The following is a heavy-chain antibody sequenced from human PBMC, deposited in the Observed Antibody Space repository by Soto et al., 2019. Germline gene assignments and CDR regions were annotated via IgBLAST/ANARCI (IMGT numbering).Heavy chain of an antibody. CDR1: GFTFSSYS. CDR3: ARNDFWSGQNYYGMDV. V-gene: IGHV3-21*01. CDR2: ISSSSSYI. J-gene: IGHJ6*02. D-gene: IGHD3-3*01. Sequence: EVQLVESGGGLVKPGGSLRLSCAASGFTFSSYSMNWVRQAPGKGLEWVSSISSSSSYIYYADSVKGRFTISRDNAKNSLYLQMNSLRAEATAVYYCARNDFWSGQNYYGMDVWGQGTTVTVSS.